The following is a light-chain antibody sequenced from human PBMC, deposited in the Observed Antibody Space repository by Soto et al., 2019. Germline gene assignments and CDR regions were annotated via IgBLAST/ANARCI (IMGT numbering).Light chain of an antibody. CDR3: QQYGSSPPMYT. V-gene: IGKV3-20*01. J-gene: IGKJ2*01. CDR2: GAS. CDR1: QSVSSSY. Sequence: EIVLTQSPGTLSLSPGERATLSCRASQSVSSSYLAWYQQKPGQAPRLLIYGASSRATGIPDRFSGSGSGTDFTIPISRLEPEDFAVYYCQQYGSSPPMYTFGQGTKLEIK.